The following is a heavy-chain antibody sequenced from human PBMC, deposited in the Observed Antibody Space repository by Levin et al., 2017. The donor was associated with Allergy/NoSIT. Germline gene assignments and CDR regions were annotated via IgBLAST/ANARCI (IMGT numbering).Heavy chain of an antibody. CDR3: ARGAPTYGY. V-gene: IGHV1-3*01. CDR1: GYTFTSYP. CDR2: INAGNDDT. J-gene: IGHJ4*02. D-gene: IGHD4-17*01. Sequence: GASVKVSCKASGYTFTSYPIHWVRQAPGQRLEWMGWINAGNDDTKYSQRFQGRVTITRDTSASTAYMELSSLRSEDTAVYYCARGAPTYGYWGQGTLVTVSS.